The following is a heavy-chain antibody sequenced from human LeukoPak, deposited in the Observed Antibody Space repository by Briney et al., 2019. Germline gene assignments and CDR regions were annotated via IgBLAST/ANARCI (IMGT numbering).Heavy chain of an antibody. CDR2: IYTSGST. CDR3: AREYRRTYDFWTFGY. CDR1: GSSISSYY. D-gene: IGHD3-3*01. Sequence: SETLSLTCTVSGSSISSYYWSWIRQPAGKGLEWIGRIYTSGSTNYNPSLKSRVTMSVDTSKNQFSLKLSSVTAADTAVYYCAREYRRTYDFWTFGYWGQGTLVTVSS. V-gene: IGHV4-4*07. J-gene: IGHJ4*02.